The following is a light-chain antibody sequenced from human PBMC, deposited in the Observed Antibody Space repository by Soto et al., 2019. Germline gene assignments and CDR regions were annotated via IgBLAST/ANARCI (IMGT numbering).Light chain of an antibody. CDR3: QQFNSYPIN. CDR2: AAS. Sequence: DIQMTQSPSSVSASVGDTVTITCRASQAFSTWLAWYQQKPGGAPKLLIYAASTLQSGVPSRFSGSGSGTDFTLTIRSLQPEDFATYYCQQFNSYPINFGQGTRLEIK. V-gene: IGKV1-12*01. CDR1: QAFSTW. J-gene: IGKJ5*01.